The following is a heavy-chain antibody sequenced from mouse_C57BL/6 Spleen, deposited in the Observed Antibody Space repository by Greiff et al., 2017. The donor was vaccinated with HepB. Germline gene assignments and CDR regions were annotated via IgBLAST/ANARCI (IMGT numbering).Heavy chain of an antibody. V-gene: IGHV1-7*01. CDR3: ARYDLICYDYYLFAY. CDR1: GYTFTSSW. CDR2: INPSSGYT. D-gene: IGHD2-4*01. J-gene: IGHJ3*01. Sequence: VQLQQSGAELAKPGASVKLSCKASGYTFTSSWMHRVKQRPGQGLEWIGYINPSSGYTKYSQKFKDKATLTADKSSSTAYMQLSSLTYEDSAVYYCARYDLICYDYYLFAYWGQGTLVTVSA.